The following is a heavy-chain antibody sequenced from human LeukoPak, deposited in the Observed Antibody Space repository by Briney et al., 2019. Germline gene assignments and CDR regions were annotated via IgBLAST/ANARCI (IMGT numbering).Heavy chain of an antibody. V-gene: IGHV3-21*06. J-gene: IGHJ4*02. D-gene: IGHD6-13*01. CDR2: ISSSSSYI. CDR3: ARDPPIAAAVPDY. Sequence: GGSLRLSCAASGFTFSGYRMNWVRQAPGKGLEWVSSISSSSSYIYYADSVKGRFTISRDNAKNLLYLQMNSLRAEDTAVYYCARDPPIAAAVPDYWGQGTLVTVSS. CDR1: GFTFSGYR.